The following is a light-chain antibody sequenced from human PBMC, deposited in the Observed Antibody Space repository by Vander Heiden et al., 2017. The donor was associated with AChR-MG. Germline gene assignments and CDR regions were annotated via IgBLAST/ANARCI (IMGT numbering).Light chain of an antibody. CDR3: QQRSNWPLT. CDR1: QSVSNS. CDR2: DAS. J-gene: IGKJ4*01. Sequence: EIVLTPFPATLSLSPVERATLSCSASQSVSNSLAWYQQKPGQAPRLLIYDASNRATGIPARFSGSGSGTDFTLTISSLEPEDFAVYYCQQRSNWPLTFGGGTKVEIK. V-gene: IGKV3-11*01.